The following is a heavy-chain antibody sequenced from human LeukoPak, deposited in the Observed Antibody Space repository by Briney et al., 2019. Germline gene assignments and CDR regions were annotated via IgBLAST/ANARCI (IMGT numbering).Heavy chain of an antibody. CDR2: IKQDESEK. D-gene: IGHD2-21*02. J-gene: IGHJ4*02. V-gene: IGHV3-7*01. CDR1: GFTLGTFW. CDR3: ARDLAYCGGDCSSEPLDY. Sequence: GGSLRLSCVASGFTLGTFWMTWVRQAPGKGLEWVANIKQDESEKYYVDSAKGRFTISRDNAKNSLYLQMNSLRDEDTAVYYCARDLAYCGGDCSSEPLDYWGQGTLVTVSS.